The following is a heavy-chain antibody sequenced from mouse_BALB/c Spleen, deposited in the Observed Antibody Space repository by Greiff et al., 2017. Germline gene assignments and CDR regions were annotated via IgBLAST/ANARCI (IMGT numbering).Heavy chain of an antibody. Sequence: VHVKQSGPELVKPGASVKMSCKASGYTFTSYVMHWVKQKPGQGLEWIGYINPYNDGTKYNEKFKGKATLTSDKSSSTAYMELSSLTSEDSAVYYCAREGGNWYFDVWGAGTTVTVSS. CDR1: GYTFTSYV. CDR3: AREGGNWYFDV. J-gene: IGHJ1*01. V-gene: IGHV1-14*01. CDR2: INPYNDGT.